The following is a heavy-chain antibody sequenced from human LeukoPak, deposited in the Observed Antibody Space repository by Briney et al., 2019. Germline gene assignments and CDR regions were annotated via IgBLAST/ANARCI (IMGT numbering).Heavy chain of an antibody. CDR2: IYYSGST. Sequence: PSETLSLTCTVSGGSISSSSYYWGWIRQPPGKGLEWIGSIYYSGSTYYNPSLKSRVTISVDTSKNQFSLKLSPVTAADTAVYYCARERGGGERWNSAYSSGWTRNHYFDYWGQGTLVTVSS. D-gene: IGHD6-19*01. V-gene: IGHV4-39*02. J-gene: IGHJ4*02. CDR1: GGSISSSSYY. CDR3: ARERGGGERWNSAYSSGWTRNHYFDY.